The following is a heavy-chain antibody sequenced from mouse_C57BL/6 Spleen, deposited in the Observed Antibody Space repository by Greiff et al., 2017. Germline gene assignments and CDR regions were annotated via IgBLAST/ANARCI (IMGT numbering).Heavy chain of an antibody. V-gene: IGHV1-61*01. CDR1: GYTFTSYW. Sequence: QVQLQQPGAELVRPGSSVKLSCKASGYTFTSYWMDWVKQRPGQGLEWIGNIYPSDSETHYNQKFKDKATLTVDKSSSTAYMQLSSLTSEDSAVYYCARSPPLRNYAMDYWGQGTSVTVSS. J-gene: IGHJ4*01. CDR3: ARSPPLRNYAMDY. CDR2: IYPSDSET.